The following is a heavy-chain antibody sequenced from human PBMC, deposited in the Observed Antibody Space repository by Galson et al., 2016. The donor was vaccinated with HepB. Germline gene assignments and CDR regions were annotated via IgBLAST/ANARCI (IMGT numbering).Heavy chain of an antibody. CDR3: ARDQSKKPKRIAADGSGWFDP. V-gene: IGHV1-69*13. CDR1: GGTFSSYA. CDR2: IIPFFGTP. D-gene: IGHD6-13*01. Sequence: SVKVSCKASGGTFSSYAISWVRQAPGQGLEWMGGIIPFFGTPNYAQRFQGRVTITADESTSTAYMELSSLRSEDSAVYYCARDQSKKPKRIAADGSGWFDPWGQGTLVTVSS. J-gene: IGHJ5*02.